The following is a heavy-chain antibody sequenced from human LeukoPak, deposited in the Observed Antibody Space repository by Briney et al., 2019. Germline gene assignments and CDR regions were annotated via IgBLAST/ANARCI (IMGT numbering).Heavy chain of an antibody. V-gene: IGHV4-34*01. D-gene: IGHD5-24*01. J-gene: IGHJ4*02. CDR2: INPRGST. Sequence: SETLSLTCGVYGGSFSGYYWSWIRQPPGKGLEWIGEINPRGSTNYNPSLKSRVTLSAATSKNQFSLTLNSVTAADTAVYYCARRRLGYYFDYWGQGTLVTVSS. CDR1: GGSFSGYY. CDR3: ARRRLGYYFDY.